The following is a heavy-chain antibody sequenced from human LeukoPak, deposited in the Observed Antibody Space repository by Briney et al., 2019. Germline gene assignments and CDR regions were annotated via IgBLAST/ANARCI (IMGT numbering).Heavy chain of an antibody. J-gene: IGHJ4*02. CDR3: TGAPGRWLALDY. CDR1: GFTFSRYA. D-gene: IGHD5-24*01. Sequence: PGXSLRLSCAASGFTFSRYAMSWVRQAPGKGLEWVSAISGSGGSTYYADCVKGRFTISRDNSKNTLYLQMNSLRAEDTAVYYCTGAPGRWLALDYWGQGTLVTVSS. V-gene: IGHV3-23*01. CDR2: ISGSGGST.